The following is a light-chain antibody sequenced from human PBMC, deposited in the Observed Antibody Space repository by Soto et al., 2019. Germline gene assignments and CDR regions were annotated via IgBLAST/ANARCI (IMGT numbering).Light chain of an antibody. V-gene: IGLV2-14*01. Sequence: QSVLTQPASVSGSPGQSITISCTGTSSDVGGYNYVSWYQQHPGKAPKLMIYEVSNRPSGVSNRFSGSKSGNTASLTISGLQAEDEADYHCSSYTSSSTYVFRTGTKVTVL. CDR2: EVS. CDR1: SSDVGGYNY. J-gene: IGLJ1*01. CDR3: SSYTSSSTYV.